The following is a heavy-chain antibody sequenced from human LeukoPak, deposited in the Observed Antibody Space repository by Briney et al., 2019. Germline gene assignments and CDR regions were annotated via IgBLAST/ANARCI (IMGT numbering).Heavy chain of an antibody. CDR2: INPSDGTT. V-gene: IGHV1-46*01. Sequence: GASVKVSCKASGYTFTSYNMHWVRQAPGQGLEWMGIINPSDGTTNYAQTFQGRVTMTRDTSTSTAYMELSSLRSEDTAVYYCARDLLTSGWIEAWGQGTLVTVSS. J-gene: IGHJ4*02. CDR1: GYTFTSYN. CDR3: ARDLLTSGWIEA. D-gene: IGHD6-19*01.